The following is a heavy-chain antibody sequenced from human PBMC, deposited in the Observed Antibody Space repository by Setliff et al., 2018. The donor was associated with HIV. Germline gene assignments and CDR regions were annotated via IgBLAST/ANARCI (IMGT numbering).Heavy chain of an antibody. CDR3: ANTPPSTLEMSFDP. D-gene: IGHD2-2*01. Sequence: PSETLSLTCTVSGGSIGSDYWRWIRQAPGKGLEWVSYINVDGSATFYADSVKGRFTISRDNSKNTLYLQINSLRAEDTAVYYCANTPPSTLEMSFDPWGQGTLVTVSS. V-gene: IGHV3-66*02. CDR1: GGSIGSDY. CDR2: INVDGSAT. J-gene: IGHJ5*02.